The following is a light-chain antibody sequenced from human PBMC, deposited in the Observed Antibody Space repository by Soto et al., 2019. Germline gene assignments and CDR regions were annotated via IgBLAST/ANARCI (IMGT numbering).Light chain of an antibody. CDR2: LNSDGSH. J-gene: IGLJ3*02. V-gene: IGLV4-69*01. CDR1: SGHSSYA. Sequence: QSVLTQSPSASASLGASVKLTCTLSSGHSSYAIAWHQQQPEKGPRYLMKLNSDGSHSRGDGIPDRFAGSSSGAERYLTISSLQSEDEADYYCQTWGTGIQAFGRGTKLTVL. CDR3: QTWGTGIQA.